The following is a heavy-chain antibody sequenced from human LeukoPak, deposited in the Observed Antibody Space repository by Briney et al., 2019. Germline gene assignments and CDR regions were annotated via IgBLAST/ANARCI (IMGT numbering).Heavy chain of an antibody. Sequence: PSGTLSLTCAVSGGSISSSNWWSWVRQPPGKGLEWIGEIYHSGSTNYNPSLKSRVTISVDKSKSQFSLKLSSVTAADTAVYYCARGRRIAAAGQYFQHWGQGTLVTVSS. CDR3: ARGRRIAAAGQYFQH. D-gene: IGHD6-13*01. J-gene: IGHJ1*01. CDR1: GGSISSSNW. V-gene: IGHV4-4*02. CDR2: IYHSGST.